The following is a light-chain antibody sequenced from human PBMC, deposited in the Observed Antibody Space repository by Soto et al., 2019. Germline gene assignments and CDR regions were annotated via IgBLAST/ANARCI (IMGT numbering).Light chain of an antibody. Sequence: DIQMTQSPSTLSGHVGDRLTITCRASQTISSWLAWYQQQPGKATKHRIDKASTLTSGHSSRFGGSGSGTEFTLTISSLQPDDFATNYCQDYNSYSEAFGQGTKVDIK. CDR2: KAS. CDR1: QTISSW. J-gene: IGKJ1*01. V-gene: IGKV1-5*03. CDR3: QDYNSYSEA.